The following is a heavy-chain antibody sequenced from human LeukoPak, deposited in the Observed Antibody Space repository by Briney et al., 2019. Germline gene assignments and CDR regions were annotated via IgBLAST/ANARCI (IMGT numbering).Heavy chain of an antibody. CDR3: ARDSAVLYYYYGMDV. J-gene: IGHJ6*02. CDR2: INPNSGGT. D-gene: IGHD2-8*01. CDR1: GYTFTGYY. V-gene: IGHV1-2*04. Sequence: ASVKVSCKASGYTFTGYYMHWVRQAPGQGLEWMGWINPNSGGTDYAQKFQGWVTMTRDTSISTAYMELSRLRSDDTAVYYCARDSAVLYYYYGMDVWGQGTTVTVSS.